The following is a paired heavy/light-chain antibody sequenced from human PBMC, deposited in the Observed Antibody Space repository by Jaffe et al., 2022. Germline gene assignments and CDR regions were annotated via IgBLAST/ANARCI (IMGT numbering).Heavy chain of an antibody. Sequence: QVQLQESGPGLVKPSETLSLTCAVSGYSISSGYYWGWIRQPPGKGLEWIGSIYHSGSTYYNPSLKSRVTISVDTSKNQFSLKLSSVTAADTAVYYCARAPIPTYYYDSSGYYYEGYYFDYWGQGTLVTVSS. J-gene: IGHJ4*02. V-gene: IGHV4-38-2*01. CDR1: GYSISSGYY. CDR2: IYHSGST. CDR3: ARAPIPTYYYDSSGYYYEGYYFDY. D-gene: IGHD3-22*01.
Light chain of an antibody. CDR1: QSVSSSY. CDR2: GAS. J-gene: IGKJ3*01. CDR3: QQYGSSPPVT. Sequence: EIVLTQSPGTLSLSPGERATLSCRASQSVSSSYLAWYQQKPGQAPRLLIYGASSRATGIPDRFSGSGSGTDFTLTISRLEPEDFAVYYCQQYGSSPPVTFGPGTKVDIK. V-gene: IGKV3-20*01.